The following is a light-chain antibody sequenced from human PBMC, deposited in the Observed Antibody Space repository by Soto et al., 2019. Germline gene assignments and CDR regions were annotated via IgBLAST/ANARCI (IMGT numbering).Light chain of an antibody. CDR2: DAS. J-gene: IGKJ1*01. Sequence: EIVLTQSPATLSLSPVERATLSCRASQSVSSYLAWYQQKPGQAPRLLIYDASNRATGIPARFSGSGSGTDFTLTISSLEPEDFAVYYCQQRSNWPPWTFGQGTKWIS. CDR1: QSVSSY. V-gene: IGKV3-11*01. CDR3: QQRSNWPPWT.